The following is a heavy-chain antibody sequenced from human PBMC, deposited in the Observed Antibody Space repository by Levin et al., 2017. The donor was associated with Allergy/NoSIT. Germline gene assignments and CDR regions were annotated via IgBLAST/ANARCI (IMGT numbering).Heavy chain of an antibody. Sequence: PGGSLRLSCAASGFTFSTYSMNWVRQAPGKGLEWVSYISSSSSSIYYADSVKGRFTISRDNAKNSLYLQMNSLRAEDTAVYYCARDGGRTFDYWGQGTLVTVSS. J-gene: IGHJ4*02. CDR2: ISSSSSSI. V-gene: IGHV3-48*01. D-gene: IGHD3/OR15-3a*01. CDR3: ARDGGRTFDY. CDR1: GFTFSTYS.